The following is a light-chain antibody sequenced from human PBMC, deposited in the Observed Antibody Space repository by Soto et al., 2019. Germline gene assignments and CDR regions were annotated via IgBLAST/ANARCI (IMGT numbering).Light chain of an antibody. CDR1: SSDVGGYNY. V-gene: IGLV2-11*01. J-gene: IGLJ3*02. CDR3: CSYAGSYTYV. Sequence: QSVLTQPRSVSGSPGQSVTISRTGTSSDVGGYNYVSWYQQHPGKAPKLMIYDVSKRPSGVPDRFSGSKSGNTASLTISGLQAEDEADYYCCSYAGSYTYVFGGGTQLTVL. CDR2: DVS.